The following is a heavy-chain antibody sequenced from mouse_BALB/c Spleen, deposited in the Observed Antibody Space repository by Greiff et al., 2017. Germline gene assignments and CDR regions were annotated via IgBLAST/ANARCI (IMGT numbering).Heavy chain of an antibody. V-gene: IGHV10-1*02. CDR3: VRGTTVVMDY. Sequence: EVKLVESGGGLVQPKGSLKLSCAASGFTFNTYAMNWVRQAPGKGLEWVARIRSKSNNYATYYADSVKDRFTISRDDSQSMLYLQMNNLKTEDTAMYYCVRGTTVVMDYWGQGTSVTVSS. J-gene: IGHJ4*01. CDR2: IRSKSNNYAT. D-gene: IGHD1-1*01. CDR1: GFTFNTYA.